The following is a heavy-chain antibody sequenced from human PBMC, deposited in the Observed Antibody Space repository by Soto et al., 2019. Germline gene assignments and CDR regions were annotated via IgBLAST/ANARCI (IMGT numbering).Heavy chain of an antibody. D-gene: IGHD4-17*01. CDR3: ARWYGGSLDY. CDR1: GGSISSYY. V-gene: IGHV4-59*01. CDR2: IYYSGST. J-gene: IGHJ4*02. Sequence: SETLCLTCTVSGGSISSYYWSWIRQPPGKGLEWIGYIYYSGSTNYNPSLKSRVTISVDTSKNQFSLKLSSVTAADTAVYYCARWYGGSLDYWGQGTLVTVSS.